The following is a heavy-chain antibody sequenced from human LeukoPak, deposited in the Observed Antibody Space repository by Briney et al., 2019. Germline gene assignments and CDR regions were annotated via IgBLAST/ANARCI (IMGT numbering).Heavy chain of an antibody. CDR2: MNPNSSNT. CDR3: ARGPQIAVAYSFDY. Sequence: GASVKVSCKASGYTFTSYDINWVRQATGQGLEWMGWMNPNSSNTGYAQKFQGRLTMTRNTSISTAYMELSSLRSEDTAVYYCARGPQIAVAYSFDYWGQGTLATVSS. CDR1: GYTFTSYD. D-gene: IGHD6-19*01. V-gene: IGHV1-8*01. J-gene: IGHJ4*02.